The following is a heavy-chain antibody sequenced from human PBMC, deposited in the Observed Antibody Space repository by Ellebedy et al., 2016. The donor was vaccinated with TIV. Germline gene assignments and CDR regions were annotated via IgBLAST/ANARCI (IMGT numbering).Heavy chain of an antibody. D-gene: IGHD3-10*01. CDR1: GFIVSTNH. J-gene: IGHJ4*02. Sequence: GESLKISCTASGFIVSTNHMSWVRQAPGKGLEWVGGYTNYADSVKGRFTNSTHNSRNTFYLQMTNLRTEDTAVYYWAKGSFPFGDKTERIYSFQYWGQGTLVTVSS. CDR3: AKGSFPFGDKTERIYSFQY. CDR2: GYT. V-gene: IGHV3-53*04.